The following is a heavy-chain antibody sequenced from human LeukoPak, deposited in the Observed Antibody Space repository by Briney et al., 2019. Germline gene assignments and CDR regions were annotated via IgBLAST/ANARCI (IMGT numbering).Heavy chain of an antibody. V-gene: IGHV3-30*18. J-gene: IGHJ4*02. CDR3: AKDRSSSGWYYFDY. CDR2: ISYDGSNK. D-gene: IGHD6-19*01. Sequence: GGSLRLSCAASGFTFSSYGMHWVRQAPGKGLEWVAVISYDGSNKYYAESLKGRFTISRDNSKNTLFLQMNSLRAEDTAVYYCAKDRSSSGWYYFDYWGQGTLVTVSS. CDR1: GFTFSSYG.